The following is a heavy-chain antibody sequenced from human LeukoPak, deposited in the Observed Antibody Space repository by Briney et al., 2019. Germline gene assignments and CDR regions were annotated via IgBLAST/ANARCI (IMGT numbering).Heavy chain of an antibody. CDR1: GFTFSSYA. D-gene: IGHD3-22*01. CDR3: CYYYDSSGYYYAPFN. J-gene: IGHJ4*02. Sequence: PGGSLRLSCAASGFTFSSYAMSWVRQAPGKGLEWVSAISGSGGSTYYADSVKGGFTISRDNSKNTLYLQMNSLRAEDTAVYYCCYYYDSSGYYYAPFNWGQGTLVTVSS. CDR2: ISGSGGST. V-gene: IGHV3-23*01.